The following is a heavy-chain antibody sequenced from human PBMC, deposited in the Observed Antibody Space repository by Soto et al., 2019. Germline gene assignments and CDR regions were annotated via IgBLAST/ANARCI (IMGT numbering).Heavy chain of an antibody. CDR3: TRQKADHYYYGMDV. V-gene: IGHV3-73*01. J-gene: IGHJ6*02. Sequence: PGGSLRLSCAASGFIFSCSAMHWVRQAPGKGLEWVGRIRSKSKSDATAYAASVKGRFTISRDDSKNTAYLQMKSLKTEDTAVYYCTRQKADHYYYGMDVWGQGTTVTVSS. D-gene: IGHD3-10*01. CDR1: GFIFSCSA. CDR2: IRSKSKSDAT.